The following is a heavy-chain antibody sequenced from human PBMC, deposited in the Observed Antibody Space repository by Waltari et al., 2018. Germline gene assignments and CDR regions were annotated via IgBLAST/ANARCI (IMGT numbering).Heavy chain of an antibody. D-gene: IGHD3-10*01. CDR2: ISSSGSTI. V-gene: IGHV3-48*03. CDR1: GFIFSSYE. Sequence: EVQLVESGGGLVQTGGSLRLSCAASGFIFSSYEMNWVRKAPGKGLEWVSYISSSGSTIYYADSVKGRFTISRDNAKNSLYLQMNSLSAEDTAVYYCARVEMATRGAFDICGQGTMVTVSS. J-gene: IGHJ3*02. CDR3: ARVEMATRGAFDI.